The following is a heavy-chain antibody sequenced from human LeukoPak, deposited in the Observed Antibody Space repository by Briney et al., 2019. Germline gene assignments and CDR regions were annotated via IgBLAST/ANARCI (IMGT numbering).Heavy chain of an antibody. D-gene: IGHD3-3*01. Sequence: SETLSLTCAVYGGSFSGYYWSWIRQPPGKGLEWIGEINHSGSTNYNPSLKSRVTISVDTSKNQFSLKLSSVTAADTAVYYCARGRNNYDFWSGYYSGREYFQHWGQGTLVTVSS. CDR1: GGSFSGYY. CDR3: ARGRNNYDFWSGYYSGREYFQH. V-gene: IGHV4-34*01. J-gene: IGHJ1*01. CDR2: INHSGST.